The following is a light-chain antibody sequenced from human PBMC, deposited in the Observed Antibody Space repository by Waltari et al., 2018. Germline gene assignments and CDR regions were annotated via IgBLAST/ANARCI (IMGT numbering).Light chain of an antibody. CDR1: QSVGRL. J-gene: IGKJ1*01. V-gene: IGKV1-5*03. CDR3: QQYIAYWT. CDR2: QAS. Sequence: DFQMTQSPSILSASVGDRVTITCRASQSVGRLLAWYQQKPGSAPKLLIYQASNLESGVPSRFSRAGSGTEFTLTISSLQAYDFATYYCQQYIAYWTFGQGTKVQSK.